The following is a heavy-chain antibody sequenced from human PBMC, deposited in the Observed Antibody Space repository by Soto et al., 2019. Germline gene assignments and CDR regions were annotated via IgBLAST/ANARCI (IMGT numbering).Heavy chain of an antibody. CDR1: GYTFTSND. CDR2: MNPNTGGS. V-gene: IGHV1-8*01. Sequence: ASVKVSCKASGYTFTSNDINWVRQASGQGLEWVGWMNPNTGGSGYAQDCQGRITMTRDTATSTAYMELTSLRSDDTAVYYCARGGPAAGYDLWGQGTLVTVS. J-gene: IGHJ4*02. CDR3: ARGGPAAGYDL. D-gene: IGHD6-13*01.